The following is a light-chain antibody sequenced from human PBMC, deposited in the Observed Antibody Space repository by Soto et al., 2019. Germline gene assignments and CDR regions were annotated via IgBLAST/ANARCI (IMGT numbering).Light chain of an antibody. V-gene: IGKV3-11*01. J-gene: IGKJ1*01. CDR1: QSVSSY. CDR3: QQRSNWPPT. Sequence: EIVLTQSPATLSLSKGERATLSCRASQSVSSYLAWYQQKPGQAPRLLIYDASNRATGIPARFSGSGSGTDFTLTISSLEPEDFAVYYCQQRSNWPPTFGQGTKVDI. CDR2: DAS.